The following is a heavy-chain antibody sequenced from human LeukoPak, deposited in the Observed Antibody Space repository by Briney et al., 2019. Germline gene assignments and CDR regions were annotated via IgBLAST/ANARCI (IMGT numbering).Heavy chain of an antibody. CDR1: GGSFSDYY. CDR2: INHSGST. D-gene: IGHD2-21*01. CDR3: ARGPPIDYLEAVVYGMDV. J-gene: IGHJ6*02. V-gene: IGHV4-34*01. Sequence: SETLSLTCAVYGGSFSDYYWSWIRQPPGKGLEWIGEINHSGSTNYNPSLKSRVTISVDTSKNQFSLKLSSVTAADTAVYCCARGPPIDYLEAVVYGMDVWGQGTTVTVSS.